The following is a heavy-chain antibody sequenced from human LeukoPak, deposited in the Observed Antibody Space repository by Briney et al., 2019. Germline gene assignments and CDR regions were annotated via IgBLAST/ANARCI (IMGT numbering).Heavy chain of an antibody. CDR3: ARDSPILSGISDF. D-gene: IGHD1-14*01. Sequence: SETQTLICTLSGGSISSYYWNWIRQPPGKGLEWIGNIYYSGSTNYNPSLKSRVTISVDTSKNQFSLKLTSVTAADTAVYYCARDSPILSGISDFWG. CDR1: GGSISSYY. J-gene: IGHJ6*01. CDR2: IYYSGST. V-gene: IGHV4-59*01.